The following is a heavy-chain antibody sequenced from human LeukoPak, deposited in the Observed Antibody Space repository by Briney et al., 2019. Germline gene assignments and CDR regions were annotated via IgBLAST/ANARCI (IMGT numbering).Heavy chain of an antibody. J-gene: IGHJ4*02. Sequence: TGGSLRLSCAASGFTFSSYWMHWVRQAPGKGLVWASRINSDGSSTSYADSVKGRFTISRDNAKNTLYLQMNSLRAEDTAVYYCARAPGSSCYPGHTYYFDYWGQGTLVTVSS. CDR3: ARAPGSSCYPGHTYYFDY. CDR1: GFTFSSYW. V-gene: IGHV3-74*01. CDR2: INSDGSST. D-gene: IGHD6-13*01.